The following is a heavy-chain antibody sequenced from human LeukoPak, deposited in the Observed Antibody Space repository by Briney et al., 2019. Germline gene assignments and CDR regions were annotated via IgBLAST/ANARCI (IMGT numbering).Heavy chain of an antibody. CDR1: GFTFSDAW. J-gene: IGHJ3*02. CDR3: AADRGGGAFDI. D-gene: IGHD3-16*01. V-gene: IGHV3-15*01. CDR2: FKSKSAGGTT. Sequence: GGSLRLSCVASGFTFSDAWMSWVRQAPGKGLEWVGRFKSKSAGGTTDYAAPVKGRFTVSRDDSQNTLSLQMNSLKTEDTAVYYCAADRGGGAFDIWGPGTLATVSS.